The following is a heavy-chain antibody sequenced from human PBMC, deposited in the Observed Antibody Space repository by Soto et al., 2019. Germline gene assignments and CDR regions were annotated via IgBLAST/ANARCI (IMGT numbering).Heavy chain of an antibody. CDR3: AKLIYGDYAWVYYGMDV. D-gene: IGHD4-17*01. V-gene: IGHV3-30*18. CDR1: GFTLSSYG. CDR2: ISYDGSNK. Sequence: PGGSLRLSCAASGFTLSSYGMHWVRQAPGKGLEWVAVISYDGSNKYYADSVKGRFTISRDNSKNTLYLQMNSLRAEDTAVYYCAKLIYGDYAWVYYGMDVWGQGTTVTVSS. J-gene: IGHJ6*02.